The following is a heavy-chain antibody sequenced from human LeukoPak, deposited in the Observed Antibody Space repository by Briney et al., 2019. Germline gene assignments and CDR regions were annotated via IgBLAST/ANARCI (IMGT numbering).Heavy chain of an antibody. D-gene: IGHD6-13*01. Sequence: PSETLSLTCTVSGGSISSYYWRWFRQPPGKGLEWIGYIYYSGSTNYNPSLKSRVTISVDTSKNQFSLKLSSVTAADTAVYYCARTQQLRYYYYYMDVWGKGTTVTVSS. CDR2: IYYSGST. V-gene: IGHV4-59*01. CDR1: GGSISSYY. J-gene: IGHJ6*03. CDR3: ARTQQLRYYYYYMDV.